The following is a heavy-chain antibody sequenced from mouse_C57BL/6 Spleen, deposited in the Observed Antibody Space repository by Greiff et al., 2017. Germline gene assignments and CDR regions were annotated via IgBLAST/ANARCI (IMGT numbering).Heavy chain of an antibody. CDR2: IYPSDSET. D-gene: IGHD1-1*01. V-gene: IGHV1-61*01. CDR1: GYTFTSYW. CDR3: SRQYYGSSAWLAY. Sequence: QVQLQQPGAELVRPGSSVKLSCKASGYTFTSYWMDWVKQRPGQGLEWIGNIYPSDSETHYNQKFKDKATFTVDKSSSTAYMQLSSLASEDSAVYYCSRQYYGSSAWLAYWGQGTLVTVSA. J-gene: IGHJ3*01.